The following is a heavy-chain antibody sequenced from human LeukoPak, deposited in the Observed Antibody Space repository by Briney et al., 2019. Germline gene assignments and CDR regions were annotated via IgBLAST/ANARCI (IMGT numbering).Heavy chain of an antibody. J-gene: IGHJ4*02. CDR2: ISDIGRT. CDR1: GVSINNYY. D-gene: IGHD6-19*01. Sequence: SETLSLTCTVSGVSINNYYWTWIRQAPGKGLEWIGYISDIGRTNYNPSLKSRVTISVDTSKNQFSLKLTSVTAADTAVYYCARNQLGSGWHSSAYWGQGTLVTVSS. CDR3: ARNQLGSGWHSSAY. V-gene: IGHV4-59*01.